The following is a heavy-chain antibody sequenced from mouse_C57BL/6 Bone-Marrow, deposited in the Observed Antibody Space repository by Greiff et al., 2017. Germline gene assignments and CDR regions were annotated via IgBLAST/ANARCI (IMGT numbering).Heavy chain of an antibody. CDR2: FYPGSGSI. CDR1: GYTFTEYT. D-gene: IGHD1-1*01. J-gene: IGHJ2*01. Sequence: QVQLKQSGAELVKPGASVKLSCKASGYTFTEYTIHWVKQRSGQGLEWIGWFYPGSGSIKYNEKFKDKATLTADKSSSTAYMELSRLTSEDCAVYFCARHEVGGSSSYYFDYWGQGTTLTVSS. V-gene: IGHV1-62-2*01. CDR3: ARHEVGGSSSYYFDY.